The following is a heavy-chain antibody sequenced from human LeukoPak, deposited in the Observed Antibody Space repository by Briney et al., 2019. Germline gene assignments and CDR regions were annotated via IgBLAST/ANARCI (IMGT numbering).Heavy chain of an antibody. V-gene: IGHV4-59*01. CDR3: ARDSDIAVAGFDP. CDR2: IYYSGST. Sequence: PSETLSLTCTVPGGSISSYYWSWIRQPPGKGLEWIGYIYYSGSTNYNPSLKSRVTISVDTSKNQFSLKLSSVTAADTAVYYCARDSDIAVAGFDPWGQGTLVTVSS. D-gene: IGHD6-19*01. CDR1: GGSISSYY. J-gene: IGHJ5*02.